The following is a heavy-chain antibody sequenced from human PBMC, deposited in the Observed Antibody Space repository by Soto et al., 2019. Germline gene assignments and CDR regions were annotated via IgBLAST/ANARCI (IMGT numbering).Heavy chain of an antibody. V-gene: IGHV4-30-2*01. J-gene: IGHJ4*02. CDR1: GDTISTGGYT. D-gene: IGHD2-8*02. CDR2: TYHSGNP. Sequence: SETLSLTCDVSGDTISTGGYTWAWIRQPPGKALEWIGHTYHSGNPYYNPSLKSRVTISVDTSKNQFSLKLSSVTAADTAVYYCARDKITGLFDYWGQGTLVTVSS. CDR3: ARDKITGLFDY.